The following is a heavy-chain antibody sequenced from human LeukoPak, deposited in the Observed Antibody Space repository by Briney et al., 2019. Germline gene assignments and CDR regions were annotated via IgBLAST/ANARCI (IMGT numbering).Heavy chain of an antibody. CDR3: ARGVEPLADNTFAY. D-gene: IGHD1-14*01. Sequence: GGSLRLSCAASGFTVITNDMNWVRQAPGKGLEWVSALYSDGNTIYSDSVQGRFSISRENSKANMYLEMNSLSPDDAAVYYCARGVEPLADNTFAYWGQGTLVTVSS. CDR1: GFTVITND. V-gene: IGHV3-53*01. CDR2: LYSDGNT. J-gene: IGHJ4*02.